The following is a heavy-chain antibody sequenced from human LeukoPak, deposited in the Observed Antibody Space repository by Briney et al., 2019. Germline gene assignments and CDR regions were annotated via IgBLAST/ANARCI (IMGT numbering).Heavy chain of an antibody. CDR3: ARGGDDDFDLGDY. Sequence: GSLRLSCAASGFPFSRYWMSWVRQAPGKGLEWVANIKQDGSAKYYVDSVKGRFTISRDNAKNSMYLQMNSLRAEDTAVYYCARGGDDDFDLGDYWGQGTLVTVSS. V-gene: IGHV3-7*01. J-gene: IGHJ4*02. CDR2: IKQDGSAK. CDR1: GFPFSRYW. D-gene: IGHD4-17*01.